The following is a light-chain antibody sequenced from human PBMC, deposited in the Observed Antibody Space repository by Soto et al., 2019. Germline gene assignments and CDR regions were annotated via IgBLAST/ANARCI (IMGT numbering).Light chain of an antibody. V-gene: IGKV3-15*01. CDR2: GAS. CDR1: QAVGSK. J-gene: IGKJ5*01. Sequence: EGVMTQSPATLSVSPGERASPSCRAIQAVGSKLAWYQQKPGQAPRLLIYGASTRATGIPARFSGSGSGTEFTLTISSLQSEDFAVYYCQQYDDWPLTFGQGTRLEIK. CDR3: QQYDDWPLT.